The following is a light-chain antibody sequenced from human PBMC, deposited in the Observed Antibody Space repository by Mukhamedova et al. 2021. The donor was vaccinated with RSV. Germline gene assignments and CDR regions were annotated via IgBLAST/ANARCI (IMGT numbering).Light chain of an antibody. V-gene: IGLV2-14*01. CDR1: SDVGGYNY. CDR3: SSYTSSCTYV. J-gene: IGLJ1*01. CDR2: EVS. Sequence: SDVGGYNYVSWYQQHPGKAPKLMIYEVSNRPSGVSNRFSGSKSGNTASLTISGPQAEDEADYYCSSYTSSCTYVFGTGTKVTVL.